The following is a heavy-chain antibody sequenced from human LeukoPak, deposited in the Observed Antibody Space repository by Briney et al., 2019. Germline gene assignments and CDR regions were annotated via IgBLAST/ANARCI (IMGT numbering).Heavy chain of an antibody. V-gene: IGHV3-7*01. Sequence: GGSLRLPCAASGFTFSSYWMSWVRQAPGKGLEWVANIKQDGSEKYYVDSVKGRFTISRDNAKNSLYLQMNSLRAEDTAVYYCARCGSGSSCAFDIWGQGTMVTVSS. CDR1: GFTFSSYW. CDR2: IKQDGSEK. CDR3: ARCGSGSSCAFDI. J-gene: IGHJ3*02. D-gene: IGHD3-10*01.